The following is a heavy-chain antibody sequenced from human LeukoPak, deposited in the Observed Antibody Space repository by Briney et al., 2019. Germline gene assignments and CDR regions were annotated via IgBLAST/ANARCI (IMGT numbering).Heavy chain of an antibody. V-gene: IGHV3-23*01. D-gene: IGHD2-21*01. Sequence: GSLRLSCAASGFTFSSYALTWVRQAPGKGLEWVSAISGSGGSTYYAVSVKGRFTISRDNSKNTLYLQMNSLRAEDTAIYYCAKGYYSGWFDSWGQGTLVTVSS. CDR3: AKGYYSGWFDS. J-gene: IGHJ5*01. CDR2: ISGSGGST. CDR1: GFTFSSYA.